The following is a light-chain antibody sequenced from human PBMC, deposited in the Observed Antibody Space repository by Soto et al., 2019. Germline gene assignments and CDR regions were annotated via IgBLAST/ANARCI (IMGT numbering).Light chain of an antibody. CDR2: SAS. CDR1: QDIGNN. V-gene: IGKV1-6*01. Sequence: AIQMTQSPSSLSASVGDRVTITCRASQDIGNNLGWYQQKPGKAPNLLIFSASNLQTGVPSRFSGSGSGTQFTLTFSSLQPEDFAAYYCLQDFNYPQTFGQGTQLEIK. CDR3: LQDFNYPQT. J-gene: IGKJ2*01.